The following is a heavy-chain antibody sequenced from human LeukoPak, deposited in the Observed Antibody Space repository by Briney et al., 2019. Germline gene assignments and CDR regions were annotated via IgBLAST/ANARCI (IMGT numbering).Heavy chain of an antibody. CDR1: GYTFTSYY. D-gene: IGHD4-17*01. CDR3: AREAQARAKDYGDYTRVFDY. J-gene: IGHJ4*02. Sequence: ASVKVSCKASGYTFTSYYMHWVRQAPGQGLEWMGIINPSGGSTSYAQKFQGRVTMTRDMSTSTVYMELSSLRSEDAAVYYCAREAQARAKDYGDYTRVFDYWGQGTLVTVSS. CDR2: INPSGGST. V-gene: IGHV1-46*01.